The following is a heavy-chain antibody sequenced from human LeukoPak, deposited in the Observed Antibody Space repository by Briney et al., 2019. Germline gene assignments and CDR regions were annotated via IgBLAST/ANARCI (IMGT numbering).Heavy chain of an antibody. J-gene: IGHJ4*02. D-gene: IGHD3-10*01. V-gene: IGHV3-13*01. CDR2: IGTAGDT. CDR3: AKVTGIIVDY. Sequence: GGSLRLSCAASVFSFSTYDMHWVRQATGKGLEWVSAIGTAGDTYYPGSVKGRFTISRENAKNSLYLQMNSLRAEDTAVYYCAKVTGIIVDYWGQGTLVTVSS. CDR1: VFSFSTYD.